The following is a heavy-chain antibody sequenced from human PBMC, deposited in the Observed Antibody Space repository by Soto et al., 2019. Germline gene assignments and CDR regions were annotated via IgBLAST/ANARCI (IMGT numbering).Heavy chain of an antibody. CDR3: ARGIFYDSSGYPGGDDAFDI. J-gene: IGHJ3*02. Sequence: EVQLLESGGGLVQPGGSLRLSCAASGFTFSSYAVTWVRQAPGKGLDWVSTISGSGGSTYYEDSVKGRFTVSRDNSKNTVYLQMNSLRAEDTALYYCARGIFYDSSGYPGGDDAFDIWGQGTMVTVSS. CDR1: GFTFSSYA. CDR2: ISGSGGST. V-gene: IGHV3-23*01. D-gene: IGHD3-22*01.